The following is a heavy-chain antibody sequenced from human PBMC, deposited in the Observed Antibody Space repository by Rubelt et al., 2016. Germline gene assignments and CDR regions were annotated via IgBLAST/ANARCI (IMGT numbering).Heavy chain of an antibody. CDR1: GYTFTSYG. D-gene: IGHD6-6*01. CDR2: ISAYNGNT. V-gene: IGHV1-18*01. CDR3: ARDRIRIAARQGWYFDL. J-gene: IGHJ2*01. Sequence: QVQLVQSGAEVKKPGASVKVSCKASGYTFTSYGISWVRQAPGQGLEWMGWISAYNGNTNYAQKLHGRVPMSTDTSTSTAYMGLRSLRSDATAVYYCARDRIRIAARQGWYFDLWGRGTLVPVSS.